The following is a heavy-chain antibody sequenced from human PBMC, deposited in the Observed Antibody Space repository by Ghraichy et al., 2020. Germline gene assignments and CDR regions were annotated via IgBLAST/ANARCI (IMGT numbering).Heavy chain of an antibody. V-gene: IGHV3-43*01. Sequence: GGSLRLSCAASGFTFDDYTMHWVRQAPGKGLEWVSLISWDGGSTYYADSVKGRFTISRDNSKNSLYLQMNSLRTEDTALYYCAKESNYYGSGSYYPFDYWGQGTLVTVSS. J-gene: IGHJ4*02. CDR3: AKESNYYGSGSYYPFDY. D-gene: IGHD3-10*01. CDR2: ISWDGGST. CDR1: GFTFDDYT.